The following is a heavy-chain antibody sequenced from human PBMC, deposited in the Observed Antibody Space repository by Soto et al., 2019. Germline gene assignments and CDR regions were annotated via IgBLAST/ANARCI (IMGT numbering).Heavy chain of an antibody. CDR1: GFTFSSYG. J-gene: IGHJ4*02. V-gene: IGHV3-33*01. Sequence: PGGSLRLSCAASGFTFSSYGMHWVRQAPGKGLEWVAVIWYDGSNKYYADSVKGRFTISRDNSKNTLYLQMNSLRAEDTAVYYCARDNDFWSAPINWGQGTLVTVSS. CDR2: IWYDGSNK. CDR3: ARDNDFWSAPIN. D-gene: IGHD3-3*01.